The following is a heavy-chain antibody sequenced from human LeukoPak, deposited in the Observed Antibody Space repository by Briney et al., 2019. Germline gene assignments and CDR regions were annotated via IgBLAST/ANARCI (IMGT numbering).Heavy chain of an antibody. D-gene: IGHD2-21*01. CDR2: IYHSGST. Sequence: PSETLSLTCTVSGGSISSGGYYWSWIRQPPGKGLEWIGYIYHSGSTYYNPSLKSRVTISVDRSKNQFSLKLSSVTAADTAVYYCARGSSIGVYWGQGTLVTVSS. CDR1: GGSISSGGYY. V-gene: IGHV4-30-2*01. J-gene: IGHJ4*02. CDR3: ARGSSIGVY.